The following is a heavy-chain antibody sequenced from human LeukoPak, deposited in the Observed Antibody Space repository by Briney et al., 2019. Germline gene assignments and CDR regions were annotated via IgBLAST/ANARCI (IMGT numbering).Heavy chain of an antibody. Sequence: PGGSLRLSCAASGFTFSSYWMNWVRQAPGKGLEWVANIRQDGSEKNYVDSVKGRFTISRDNAKNSLDLQMNGLRAEDTAVYYCAGGRTWITDSWGQGTLVTVSS. D-gene: IGHD2-2*03. J-gene: IGHJ4*02. V-gene: IGHV3-7*04. CDR3: AGGRTWITDS. CDR2: IRQDGSEK. CDR1: GFTFSSYW.